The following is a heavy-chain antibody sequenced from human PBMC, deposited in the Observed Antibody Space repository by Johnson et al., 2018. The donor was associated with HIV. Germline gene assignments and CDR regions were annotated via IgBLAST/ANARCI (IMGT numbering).Heavy chain of an antibody. V-gene: IGHV3-30*04. CDR3: AKDLGDAVGTTHDAFDI. J-gene: IGHJ3*02. CDR2: ISYDGSYK. Sequence: QVQLVESGGGVVQPGRSLRLSCAASGFTFSSYAMHWVRQAPGKGLEWVAVISYDGSYKYYTDSVRGRFTISRDNSKNTLYLQMHSLRAEDTAVYYCAKDLGDAVGTTHDAFDIWGQGTMVTVSS. CDR1: GFTFSSYA. D-gene: IGHD1-26*01.